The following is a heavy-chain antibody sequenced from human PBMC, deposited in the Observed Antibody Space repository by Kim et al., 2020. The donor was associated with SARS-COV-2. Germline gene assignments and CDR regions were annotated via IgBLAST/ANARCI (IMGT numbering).Heavy chain of an antibody. CDR3: ARGLDDYVWGSYPATLDY. CDR1: GGSISSGDYY. J-gene: IGHJ4*02. V-gene: IGHV4-30-4*01. CDR2: IYYSGST. Sequence: SETLSLTCTVSGGSISSGDYYWSWIRQPPGKGLEWIGYIYYSGSTYYNPSLKSRVTISVDTSKNQFSLKLSSVTAADTAVYYCARGLDDYVWGSYPATLDYWGQGTLVTVSS. D-gene: IGHD3-16*02.